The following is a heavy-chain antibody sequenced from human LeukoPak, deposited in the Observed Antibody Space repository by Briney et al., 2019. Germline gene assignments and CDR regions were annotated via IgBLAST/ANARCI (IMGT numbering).Heavy chain of an antibody. CDR2: ISRDGTDQ. Sequence: PGGSLRLSCAGTGFTFNNYAMHWVRQAPGEGLEWVAVISRDGTDQFYADSVKGRLTISRDNSNNMVYLQMDSLRTDDTALYYCVRRDTYTTSSWGAFDIWGQGTLVTVSS. CDR3: VRRDTYTTSSWGAFDI. CDR1: GFTFNNYA. J-gene: IGHJ3*02. V-gene: IGHV3-30*04. D-gene: IGHD6-6*01.